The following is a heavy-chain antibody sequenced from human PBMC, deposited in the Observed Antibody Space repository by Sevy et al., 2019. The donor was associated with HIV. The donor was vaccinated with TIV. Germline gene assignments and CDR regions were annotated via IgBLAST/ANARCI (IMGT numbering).Heavy chain of an antibody. CDR2: IRGSGGRK. Sequence: GGSLRLSCAASGFTFTSYAMSWVRQAPGKGLEWVSAIRGSGGRKYYADSEKGRFTISRDNSKTTPNLKMNSLRAEDTAIYYCAKPTSYVYGSSSDPLPSSRNDYWGQGTLVTVSS. J-gene: IGHJ4*02. CDR3: AKPTSYVYGSSSDPLPSSRNDY. V-gene: IGHV3-23*01. CDR1: GFTFTSYA. D-gene: IGHD3-10*01.